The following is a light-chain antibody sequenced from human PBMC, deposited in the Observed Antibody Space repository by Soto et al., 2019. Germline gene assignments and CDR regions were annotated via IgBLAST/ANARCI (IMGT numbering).Light chain of an antibody. J-gene: IGLJ2*01. CDR2: GNI. V-gene: IGLV1-40*01. CDR1: SSNIGAGYD. CDR3: QSYDSSLSGYVV. Sequence: QSVLTQPPSVSGAPGQRVTISCTGSSSNIGAGYDVHWYQQLPGTAPKLLIYGNINRPSGVPDRFSGSKSGTSASLAITGLQPEEEADYYCQSYDSSLSGYVVFGGGTQLTVL.